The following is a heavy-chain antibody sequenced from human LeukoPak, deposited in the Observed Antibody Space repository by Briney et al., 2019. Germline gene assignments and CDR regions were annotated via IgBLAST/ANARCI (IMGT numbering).Heavy chain of an antibody. CDR2: ITSGGTT. D-gene: IGHD3-3*01. CDR1: GFTFSSYA. V-gene: IGHV3-23*01. CDR3: AKDLSYDFWSAFDY. Sequence: SGGSLRLSCAASGFTFSSYAVTWVRQAPGKGLEWVSAITSGGTTYYADSVKGRFTISRDNSKNTLYLQMNSLRTEDTAVYCCAKDLSYDFWSAFDYWGQGTLVTVSS. J-gene: IGHJ4*02.